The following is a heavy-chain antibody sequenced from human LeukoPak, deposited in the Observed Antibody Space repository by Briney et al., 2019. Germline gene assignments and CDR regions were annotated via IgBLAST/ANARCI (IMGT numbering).Heavy chain of an antibody. CDR3: AKDLDTYNFGYPSI. CDR1: GFTFSSYA. J-gene: IGHJ4*02. CDR2: ISGSGGSP. V-gene: IGHV3-23*01. Sequence: GGSLRLSCAASGFTFSSYAMTWVRQAPGKGLEWVSAISGSGGSPYYADSVKGRFTISRDNSKNTLYLQMNSLRAEDTAVYYCAKDLDTYNFGYPSIWGQGTLVTVSS. D-gene: IGHD5-18*01.